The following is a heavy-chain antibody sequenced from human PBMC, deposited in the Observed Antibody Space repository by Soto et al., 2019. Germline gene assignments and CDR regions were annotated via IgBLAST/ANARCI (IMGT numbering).Heavy chain of an antibody. CDR2: IIPIFGTA. V-gene: IGHV1-69*12. Sequence: QVQLVQSGAEVKKPGSSVKVSCKASGGTFSSYAISWVRQAPGQGLEWMGGIIPIFGTANYAQKFQGRVTITADESTSAAYMELGSLRSEDTAVYYCAVLGGVGGTWLVDYWGQGTLVTVSS. CDR3: AVLGGVGGTWLVDY. J-gene: IGHJ4*02. D-gene: IGHD6-19*01. CDR1: GGTFSSYA.